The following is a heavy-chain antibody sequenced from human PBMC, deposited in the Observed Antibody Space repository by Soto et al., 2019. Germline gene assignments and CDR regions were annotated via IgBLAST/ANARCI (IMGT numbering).Heavy chain of an antibody. D-gene: IGHD2-8*01. CDR1: GDSLRRGFHH. Sequence: QVQLQESGSGLLKPSQTLSLDCSVSGDSLRRGFHHWSWIRQTPGKDLQLIGYIDTNGDTYYDPFHRNRLNMSIVTTESRFSLKVTSVTAADTAVYYCARGTVYYCPNDKCGFFFDHWGQGALVTVTS. V-gene: IGHV4-31*03. J-gene: IGHJ4*02. CDR3: ARGTVYYCPNDKCGFFFDH. CDR2: IDTNGDT.